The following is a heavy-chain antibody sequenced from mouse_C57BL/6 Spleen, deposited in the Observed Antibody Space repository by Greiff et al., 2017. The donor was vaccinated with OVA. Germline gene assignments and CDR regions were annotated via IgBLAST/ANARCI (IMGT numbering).Heavy chain of an antibody. CDR1: GYTFTSYW. J-gene: IGHJ3*01. D-gene: IGHD2-2*01. CDR2: IDPSDSYT. Sequence: QVQLQQPGAELVMPGASVKLSCKASGYTFTSYWMHWVKQRPGQGLEWIGEIDPSDSYTNYNQKFKGKSTLTVDKSSSTAYMQLSSLTSEDAAVYYCAIYYGYDAAYWGQGTLVTVSA. V-gene: IGHV1-69*01. CDR3: AIYYGYDAAY.